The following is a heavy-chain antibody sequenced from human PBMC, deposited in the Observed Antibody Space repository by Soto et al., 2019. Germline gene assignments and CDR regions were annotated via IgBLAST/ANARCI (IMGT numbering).Heavy chain of an antibody. J-gene: IGHJ4*02. CDR3: ANGAYSSSWYNFDY. V-gene: IGHV3-23*01. Sequence: GGSLRLSCASSGCTFSSYAMSWVRQAPGKGLEWVSAISGSGGSTYYADSVKGRFTISRDNSNNPLYLQMNSLRAEDTAVYYCANGAYSSSWYNFDYWGQGTLVTVSS. D-gene: IGHD6-13*01. CDR2: ISGSGGST. CDR1: GCTFSSYA.